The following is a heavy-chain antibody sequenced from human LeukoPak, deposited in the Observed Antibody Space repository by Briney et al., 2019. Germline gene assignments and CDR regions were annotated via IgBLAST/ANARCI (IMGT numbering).Heavy chain of an antibody. D-gene: IGHD2-2*02. Sequence: SVKVSCKASGDTFSSHTINWVRQAPGQGLEWMGRIIPFIGVTKYAQRFQARVTITADKSTSTAYMELSSLKSEDTAVYYCARGYCTSTTCYMYNWLDPWGQGTLVTVSS. CDR2: IIPFIGVT. CDR1: GDTFSSHT. CDR3: ARGYCTSTTCYMYNWLDP. V-gene: IGHV1-69*02. J-gene: IGHJ5*02.